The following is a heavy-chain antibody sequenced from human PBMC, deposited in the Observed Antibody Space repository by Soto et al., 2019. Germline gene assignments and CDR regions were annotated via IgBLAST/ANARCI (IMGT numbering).Heavy chain of an antibody. V-gene: IGHV4-59*01. CDR3: AGGWGGHFQH. Sequence: QVQLQESGPGLVKPSETLSLTCTVSGGSISTYYWSWIRQPPGKGLEWIGYIYYSGSTNYNPSLKSRVTISVDTSKNQFSLKLSSVTAADTAVYYCAGGWGGHFQHWGQGTLVTVSS. CDR2: IYYSGST. J-gene: IGHJ1*01. CDR1: GGSISTYY. D-gene: IGHD7-27*01.